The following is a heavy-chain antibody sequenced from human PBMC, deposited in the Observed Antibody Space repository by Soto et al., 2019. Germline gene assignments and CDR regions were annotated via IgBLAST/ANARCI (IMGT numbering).Heavy chain of an antibody. CDR3: AGGICSSTSCYAGDY. J-gene: IGHJ4*02. V-gene: IGHV1-69*02. D-gene: IGHD2-2*01. CDR2: IIPILGIA. CDR1: GGTFSSYT. Sequence: QVQLVQSGAEVKKPGSSVKVSCKASGGTFSSYTISWVRQAPGXGLEWMGRIIPILGIANYAQKFQGRVTITADKSTSTAYMELSSLRSEDTAVYYCAGGICSSTSCYAGDYWGQGTLVTVSS.